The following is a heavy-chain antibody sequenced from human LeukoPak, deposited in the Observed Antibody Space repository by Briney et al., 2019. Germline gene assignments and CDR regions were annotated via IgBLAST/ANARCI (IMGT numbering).Heavy chain of an antibody. CDR2: ISYDGSNK. CDR3: AKDKGIYCSSIDCSPGMDV. J-gene: IGHJ6*02. Sequence: GGSLRLSCSASGFTFSNYGMHWVRQAPGQGLEWVAVISYDGSNKYYADSVKGRFTFSRDNSKNTLYLQMSSLRGEDTAVYYCAKDKGIYCSSIDCSPGMDVWGQGTTVTVSS. D-gene: IGHD2-2*01. V-gene: IGHV3-30*18. CDR1: GFTFSNYG.